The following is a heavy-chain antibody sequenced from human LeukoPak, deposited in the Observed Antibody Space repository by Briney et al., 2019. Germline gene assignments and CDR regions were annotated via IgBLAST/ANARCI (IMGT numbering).Heavy chain of an antibody. D-gene: IGHD3-16*02. CDR1: GGSISSYY. J-gene: IGHJ6*02. CDR3: ARDGPYDYVWGSYRPYGMDV. Sequence: SETLSLTCTVSGGSISSYYWNWIRQPPGKGLEWIGYIYYSGSTNYNPSLKSRVTISVDTSKNQFSLKLSSVTAADTAVYYCARDGPYDYVWGSYRPYGMDVWGQGTTVTVSS. V-gene: IGHV4-59*01. CDR2: IYYSGST.